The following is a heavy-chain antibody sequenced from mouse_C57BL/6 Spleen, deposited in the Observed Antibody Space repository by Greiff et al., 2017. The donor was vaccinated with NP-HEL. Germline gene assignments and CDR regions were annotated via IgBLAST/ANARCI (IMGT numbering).Heavy chain of an antibody. CDR1: GYTFTDYE. J-gene: IGHJ4*01. Sequence: VQLQQSGAELVRPGASVTLSCKASGYTFTDYEMHWVKQTPVHGLEWIGALDPETGGTAYNQKFKGKAILTADKSSSTAYMELRSLTSEDSAVYYCTRSGLYAMDYWGQGTSVTVSS. CDR2: LDPETGGT. V-gene: IGHV1-15*01. CDR3: TRSGLYAMDY. D-gene: IGHD3-3*01.